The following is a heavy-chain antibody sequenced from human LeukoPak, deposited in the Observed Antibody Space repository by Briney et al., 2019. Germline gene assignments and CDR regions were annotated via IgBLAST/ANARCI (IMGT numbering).Heavy chain of an antibody. CDR2: INHSGGT. Sequence: SETLSLTCAVYGGSFSGYYWSWIRQPPGKGLEWIGEINHSGGTNYNPSLKSRVTISVDTSKNQFSLKLSSVTAADTAVYYCARAPDTAMVVDYWGQGTLVTVSS. V-gene: IGHV4-34*01. CDR1: GGSFSGYY. CDR3: ARAPDTAMVVDY. J-gene: IGHJ4*02. D-gene: IGHD5-18*01.